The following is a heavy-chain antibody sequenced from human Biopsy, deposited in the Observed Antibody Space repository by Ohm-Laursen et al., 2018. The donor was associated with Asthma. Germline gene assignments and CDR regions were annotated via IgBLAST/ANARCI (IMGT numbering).Heavy chain of an antibody. Sequence: SETLSLTCSVSGASISQYYWTWIRQSPGKGLEWIGYIFYGGNSYYSSSLKSRVSISVDPSKEQFSLTLDSVTAADTAVYYCATYSTGWSGVEFWGQGTRVTVSS. CDR3: ATYSTGWSGVEF. CDR1: GASISQYY. J-gene: IGHJ4*02. CDR2: IFYGGNS. D-gene: IGHD6-19*01. V-gene: IGHV4-59*01.